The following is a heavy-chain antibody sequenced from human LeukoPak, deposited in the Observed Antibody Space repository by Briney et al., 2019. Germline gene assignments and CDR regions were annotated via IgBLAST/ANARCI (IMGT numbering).Heavy chain of an antibody. V-gene: IGHV1-2*02. D-gene: IGHD2-21*02. CDR2: INPNSGGT. CDR3: ASVGYCGGDCYDNWFDP. Sequence: ASVKVSCKASGYTFTGYYMHWVRQAPGQGLEWMGWINPNSGGTNYAQKFRGRVTMTRDTSISTAYMELSRLRSDDTAVYYCASVGYCGGDCYDNWFDPWGQGTLVTVSS. J-gene: IGHJ5*02. CDR1: GYTFTGYY.